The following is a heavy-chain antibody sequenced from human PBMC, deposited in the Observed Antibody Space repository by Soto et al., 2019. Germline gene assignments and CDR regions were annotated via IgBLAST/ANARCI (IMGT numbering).Heavy chain of an antibody. CDR1: GGSFSGYC. D-gene: IGHD3-10*01. CDR3: ARSRVRGVNRYYYCYGMDV. Sequence: TSETLSLTCAVYGGSFSGYCWGWIRQPPWEGLEWVGEINHSGSTKYNPSLKSRVTISVDTSKNQFALKLSSVTAAGTAVYYCARSRVRGVNRYYYCYGMDVWGQGTSVTVSS. CDR2: INHSGST. J-gene: IGHJ6*01. V-gene: IGHV4-34*01.